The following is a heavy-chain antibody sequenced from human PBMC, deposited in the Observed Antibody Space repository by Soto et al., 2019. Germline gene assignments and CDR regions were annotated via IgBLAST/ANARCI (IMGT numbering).Heavy chain of an antibody. J-gene: IGHJ3*02. V-gene: IGHV3-23*01. Sequence: EVQLLESGGGLVQPGGSLRLSCAASGFTFSSYAMSWVRQAPGKGLEWVSAISGSGGSTYYADSVKGRFTSSRADSKNTLYLQMNSLRAEDTAVDYCAKVGGDGGDAFDIWGQGTMVTVSS. CDR2: ISGSGGST. D-gene: IGHD3-16*01. CDR3: AKVGGDGGDAFDI. CDR1: GFTFSSYA.